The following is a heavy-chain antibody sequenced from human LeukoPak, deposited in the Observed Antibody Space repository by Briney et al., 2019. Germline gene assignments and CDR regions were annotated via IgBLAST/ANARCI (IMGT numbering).Heavy chain of an antibody. CDR3: ARAGTDVITMVRGVTDY. CDR1: GGSFSGYY. V-gene: IGHV4-34*01. D-gene: IGHD3-10*01. J-gene: IGHJ4*02. Sequence: PSETLTLTCAVYGGSFSGYYWSWIRQPPGKGLEWIGEINHSGSTNYNPSLKSRVTISVDTSKNQFSLKLSSVTAADTAVYYCARAGTDVITMVRGVTDYWGQGTLVTVSS. CDR2: INHSGST.